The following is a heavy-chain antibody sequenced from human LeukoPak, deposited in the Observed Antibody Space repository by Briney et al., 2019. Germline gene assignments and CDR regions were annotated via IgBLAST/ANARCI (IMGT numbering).Heavy chain of an antibody. Sequence: PGGSLRLSCAASGFTVSSNYMSGVRQAPGKGLEGVSVIYSGGSTYYADSVKGRFTISRDNSKNTLYLQMNSLRAEDTAVYYCASQVGAYYYFDYWGQGTLVTVSS. V-gene: IGHV3-53*01. CDR1: GFTVSSNY. CDR2: IYSGGST. D-gene: IGHD1-26*01. CDR3: ASQVGAYYYFDY. J-gene: IGHJ4*02.